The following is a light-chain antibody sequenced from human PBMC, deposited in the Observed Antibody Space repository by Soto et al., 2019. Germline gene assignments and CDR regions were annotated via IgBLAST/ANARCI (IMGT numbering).Light chain of an antibody. CDR2: EVS. V-gene: IGLV2-23*02. J-gene: IGLJ2*01. CDR3: CSYAGSTTYVV. CDR1: SSDVGRYNL. Sequence: QSVLTQPASVSGSPGQSITISCTGTSSDVGRYNLVSWYQQYPGKAPKLIIYEVSKWPSGVSNRFSGSKSGNTAALTISGLQAEDEADYYCCSYAGSTTYVVFGGGTKLTVL.